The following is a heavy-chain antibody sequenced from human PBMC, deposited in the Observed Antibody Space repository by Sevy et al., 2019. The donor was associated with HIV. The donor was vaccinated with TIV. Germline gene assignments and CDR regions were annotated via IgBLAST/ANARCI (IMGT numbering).Heavy chain of an antibody. D-gene: IGHD1-26*01. J-gene: IGHJ3*02. V-gene: IGHV3-23*01. Sequence: GGSLRLSCAASGITFSSYAMSWVRQAPGKGLEYVSGISGSGANTYHADSVKGRFSISRDNSKNTLYLQMNGLRAGDTAVYYCAKDGGSFAYDMWGQGTMVTVSS. CDR2: ISGSGANT. CDR1: GITFSSYA. CDR3: AKDGGSFAYDM.